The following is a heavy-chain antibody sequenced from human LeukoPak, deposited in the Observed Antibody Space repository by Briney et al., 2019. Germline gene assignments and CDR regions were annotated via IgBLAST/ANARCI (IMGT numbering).Heavy chain of an antibody. CDR3: ARGDDFWSGYYPIDY. J-gene: IGHJ4*02. CDR1: GFTFSTYS. V-gene: IGHV3-21*01. D-gene: IGHD3-3*01. Sequence: GGSLRLSCAASGFTFSTYSMNWVRQAPGKGLEWVSSISSSSSYIYYADSVKGRFTISRDNAKNSLYLQMNSLRAEDTAVYYCARGDDFWSGYYPIDYWGQGTLVTVPS. CDR2: ISSSSSYI.